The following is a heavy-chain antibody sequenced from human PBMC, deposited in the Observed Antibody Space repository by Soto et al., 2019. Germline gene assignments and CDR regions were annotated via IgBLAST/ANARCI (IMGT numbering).Heavy chain of an antibody. J-gene: IGHJ4*02. CDR1: GYTFTSYD. Sequence: GASVKVSCKASGYTFTSYDINWVLQATGQGLEWMGGINPNSGSTGYAQKFQGRDTMTRNTTISTAYMELSSLRCEDTAVYYCARGRFGKAVAGTGVYWGQGTLVTVSS. CDR2: INPNSGST. CDR3: ARGRFGKAVAGTGVY. D-gene: IGHD6-19*01. V-gene: IGHV1-8*01.